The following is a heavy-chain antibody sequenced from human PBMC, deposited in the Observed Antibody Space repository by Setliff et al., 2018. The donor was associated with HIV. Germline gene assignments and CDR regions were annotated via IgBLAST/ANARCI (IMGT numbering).Heavy chain of an antibody. D-gene: IGHD5-18*01. CDR1: GFRFRTYA. CDR2: IYSGGST. CDR3: ATRGYSYGWNYYMDV. Sequence: GGSLRLSCVASGFRFRTYAMSWVRQSQGKGLEWVSVIYSGGSTNYADSVKGRFTISRDNSKNTLYLQMNSLRAEDTAVYYCATRGYSYGWNYYMDVWGKGTTVTVSS. V-gene: IGHV3-53*01. J-gene: IGHJ6*03.